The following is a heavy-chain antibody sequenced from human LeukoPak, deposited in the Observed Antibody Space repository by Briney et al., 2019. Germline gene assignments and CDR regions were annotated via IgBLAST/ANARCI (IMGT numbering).Heavy chain of an antibody. V-gene: IGHV3-53*01. CDR3: ARDGVTMVRGVFDY. CDR1: GFTFSSYA. CDR2: IYSGGST. J-gene: IGHJ4*02. Sequence: GGSLRLSCAASGFTFSSYAMSWVRQAPGKGLEWVSVIYSGGSTYYADSVKGRFTISRDNSKNTLYLQMNSLRAEDTAVYYCARDGVTMVRGVFDYWGQGTLVIVSS. D-gene: IGHD3-10*01.